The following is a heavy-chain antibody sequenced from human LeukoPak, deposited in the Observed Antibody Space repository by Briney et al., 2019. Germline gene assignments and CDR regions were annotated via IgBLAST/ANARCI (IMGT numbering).Heavy chain of an antibody. D-gene: IGHD6-6*01. J-gene: IGHJ4*02. CDR2: INPNSGGT. Sequence: ASVKVSCKASGYTFTGYYMHWVRQAPGQGLEWMGRINPNSGGTNYAQKFQGRVTMTRDTSISTAYMELSRLRFDDTAVYYCATTIIIAARHSGFDYWGQGTLVTVSS. V-gene: IGHV1-2*06. CDR1: GYTFTGYY. CDR3: ATTIIIAARHSGFDY.